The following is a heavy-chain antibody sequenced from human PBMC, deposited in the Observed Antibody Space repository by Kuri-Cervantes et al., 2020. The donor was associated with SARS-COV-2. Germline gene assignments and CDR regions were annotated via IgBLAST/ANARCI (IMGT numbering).Heavy chain of an antibody. CDR1: GFTFSSYW. CDR2: IKQDGSEK. CDR3: AFPISGWYGGALDI. V-gene: IGHV3-7*01. Sequence: GGSLRLSCAASGFTFSSYWMSWVRQAPGKGLEWVANIKQDGSEKYYVDSVKGRFTISRDNAKNSLYLQMNSLRAEDTAVYYCAFPISGWYGGALDIWGQGTMVTVSS. D-gene: IGHD6-19*01. J-gene: IGHJ3*02.